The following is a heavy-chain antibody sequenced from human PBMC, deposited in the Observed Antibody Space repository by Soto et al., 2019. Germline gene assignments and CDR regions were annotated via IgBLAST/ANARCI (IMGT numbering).Heavy chain of an antibody. D-gene: IGHD1-7*01. CDR2: ISPSAGTT. CDR1: GFIFRNYA. Sequence: GSLRLSCAGSGFIFRNYAMSWVRQAPGKGLEWVSGISPSAGTTYYEDSVKGRFTISRDNSKNTLYLQLNSLRAEDTAIYFCAKDRITGTTSWLFDYWGQGTLVTVSS. J-gene: IGHJ4*02. CDR3: AKDRITGTTSWLFDY. V-gene: IGHV3-23*01.